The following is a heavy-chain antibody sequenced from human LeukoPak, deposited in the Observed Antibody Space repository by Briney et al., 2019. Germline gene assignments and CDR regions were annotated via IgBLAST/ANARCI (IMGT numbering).Heavy chain of an antibody. Sequence: RGSLRLSCAASGFTFSSYWMSWVRQAPGKGLEWVANIKQDGSEKYYVDSVKGRFTISRDNAKNSLYLQMNSLRAEDTAVYYCARDRPYYDFWSGYSDYWGQGTLVTVSS. CDR1: GFTFSSYW. D-gene: IGHD3-3*01. CDR2: IKQDGSEK. CDR3: ARDRPYYDFWSGYSDY. J-gene: IGHJ4*02. V-gene: IGHV3-7*01.